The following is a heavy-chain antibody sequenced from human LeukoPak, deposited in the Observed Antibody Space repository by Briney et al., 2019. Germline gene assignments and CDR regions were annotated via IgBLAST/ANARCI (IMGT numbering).Heavy chain of an antibody. D-gene: IGHD2-2*01. CDR3: ARDWRDIVVVPAAPPNNWFDP. CDR2: ITAGNGNT. J-gene: IGHJ5*02. CDR1: GYNFRNYG. Sequence: GASVKVSCKASGYNFRNYGIGWVRQAPRQGLEWMGWITAGNGNTNYAQKVQGRVTMTTDTSTSTAYMELRSLRSDDTAVYYCARDWRDIVVVPAAPPNNWFDPWGQGTLVTVSS. V-gene: IGHV1-18*01.